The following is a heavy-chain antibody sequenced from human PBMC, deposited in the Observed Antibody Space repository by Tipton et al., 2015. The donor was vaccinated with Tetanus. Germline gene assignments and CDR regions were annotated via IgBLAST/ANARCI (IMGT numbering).Heavy chain of an antibody. Sequence: TLSLTCNVTGALLTTGGFFWGWVRQPPGEAPEWEGYIYQTGSTYFNPSLRSRLTMSFKKSKNQFSLKLASATAADTAVYYCVRGRGLGAYSYGFEYWGRGALVTVS. D-gene: IGHD5-18*01. J-gene: IGHJ4*02. V-gene: IGHV4-30-2*01. CDR1: GALLTTGGFF. CDR3: VRGRGLGAYSYGFEY. CDR2: IYQTGST.